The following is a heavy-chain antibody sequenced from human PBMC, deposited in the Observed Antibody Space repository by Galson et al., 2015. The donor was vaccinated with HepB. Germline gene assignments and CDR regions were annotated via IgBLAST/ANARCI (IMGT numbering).Heavy chain of an antibody. Sequence: LELIGSVDFSGTPFYNPTLTRGVTISLDTSRNHLSLRLSSVTPADTAVYYCARQRANTWEVDSWGQGTLVSVSS. CDR3: ARQRANTWEVDS. V-gene: IGHV4-39*01. J-gene: IGHJ4*02. D-gene: IGHD1-26*01. CDR2: VDFSGTP.